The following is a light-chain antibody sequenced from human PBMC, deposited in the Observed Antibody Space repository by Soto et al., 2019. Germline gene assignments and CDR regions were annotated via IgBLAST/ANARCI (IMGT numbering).Light chain of an antibody. CDR2: AAS. CDR1: QSISIN. Sequence: MTQSPSTLSVQPGERAILSCRARQSISINLAWYQQKPGQAPRLLIYAASSRATGIPARFSGSGSGTEFTLTISSLQSEDFAVYYCQQSNNWPWTFGQGTKVDNK. CDR3: QQSNNWPWT. J-gene: IGKJ1*01. V-gene: IGKV3D-15*01.